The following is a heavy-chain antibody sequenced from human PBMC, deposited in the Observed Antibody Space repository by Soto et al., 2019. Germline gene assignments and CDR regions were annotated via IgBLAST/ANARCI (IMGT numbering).Heavy chain of an antibody. D-gene: IGHD3-10*01. Sequence: QVQLVQSGAEVKKPGASVKVSCKASGYTFTSYGISWVRQAPGQGLEWMGWISAYNGNTNYAQKLQGRVTMTTDTSTSTGYMELSSLISDDTAVYAWAREGRGSGSDDSWGQGTLVTVSS. CDR2: ISAYNGNT. CDR3: AREGRGSGSDDS. J-gene: IGHJ4*02. V-gene: IGHV1-18*01. CDR1: GYTFTSYG.